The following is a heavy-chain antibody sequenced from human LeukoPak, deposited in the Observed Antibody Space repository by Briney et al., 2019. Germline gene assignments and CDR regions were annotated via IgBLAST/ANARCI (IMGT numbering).Heavy chain of an antibody. CDR2: INTDGSAT. D-gene: IGHD3-22*01. V-gene: IGHV3-74*01. CDR3: ARDSSSGYYGDAFDI. Sequence: GGSLRLSCAASGSSFSSYWMHWVRQAPGKGLLWVSRINTDGSATYYADSVKGRFTISRDNAKNSLYLQMNSLRAEDTAVYYCARDSSSGYYGDAFDIWGQGTMVTVSS. CDR1: GSSFSSYW. J-gene: IGHJ3*02.